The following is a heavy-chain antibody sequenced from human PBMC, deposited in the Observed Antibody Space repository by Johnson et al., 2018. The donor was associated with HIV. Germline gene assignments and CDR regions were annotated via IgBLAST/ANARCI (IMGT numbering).Heavy chain of an antibody. V-gene: IGHV3-NL1*01. J-gene: IGHJ3*02. CDR1: GITFSSYG. CDR3: ASADVFDI. CDR2: IYRGGST. Sequence: QVQLVESGGGVVQPGRSLRLSCEASGITFSSYGMNWVRQAPGKGLEWVAVIYRGGSTYYADSVKGRFTISRDNAKNSLYLQMNSLRVEDTAVYYCASADVFDIWGQGTVVTVSS.